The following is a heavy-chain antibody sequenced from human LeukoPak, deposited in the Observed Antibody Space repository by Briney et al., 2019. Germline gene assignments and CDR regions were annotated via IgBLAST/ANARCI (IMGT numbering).Heavy chain of an antibody. CDR2: IGSDNKP. Sequence: GGSLRLSCEASGFTFSAYAMTWVRQAPGQGLEWVSSIGSDNKPHYSESVKGRFTISRDNSKNTLYLQMNSLRAEDTAVYYCAKDAAGPEYWGQGTLVTVSS. CDR1: GFTFSAYA. D-gene: IGHD6-13*01. J-gene: IGHJ4*02. CDR3: AKDAAGPEY. V-gene: IGHV3-23*01.